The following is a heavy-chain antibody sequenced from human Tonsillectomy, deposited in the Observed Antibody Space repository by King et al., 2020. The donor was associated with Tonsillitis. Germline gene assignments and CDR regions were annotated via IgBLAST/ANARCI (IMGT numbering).Heavy chain of an antibody. J-gene: IGHJ4*02. D-gene: IGHD1-14*01. CDR1: GGSISNGSYY. CDR2: SFTSGST. Sequence: QLQESGPGLVKPSQTLSLTCTVSGGSISNGSYYWSWIRQPAGKGLGWIGRSFTSGSTNYNPSLKSRCTMSVDTSTNKFSLKLSSVTAADTAVFYCARSKGEPFFDYWGQGTLVTVSS. V-gene: IGHV4-61*02. CDR3: ARSKGEPFFDY.